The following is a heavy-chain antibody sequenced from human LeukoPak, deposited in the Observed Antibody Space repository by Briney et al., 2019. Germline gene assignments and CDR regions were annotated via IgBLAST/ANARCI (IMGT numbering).Heavy chain of an antibody. D-gene: IGHD1-14*01. Sequence: PGGSLRLSCAASGFSFSSYWMSWVRQAPGKGPEWVANIKRDGSEEYYVDSVKGRFTISRDNAKNSLYLQMDSLRAEDTAVYYCAGNLGYWGQGTLVTVSS. V-gene: IGHV3-7*01. CDR3: AGNLGY. CDR2: IKRDGSEE. J-gene: IGHJ4*02. CDR1: GFSFSSYW.